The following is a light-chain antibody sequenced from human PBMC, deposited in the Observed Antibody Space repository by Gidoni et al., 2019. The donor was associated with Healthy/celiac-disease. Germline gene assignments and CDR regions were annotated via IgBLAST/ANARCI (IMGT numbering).Light chain of an antibody. Sequence: QSVLTQPPSASGTPGQRVPISCSGSSSNIGSNYVYWYQQLPGTAPKLLIYSNNPRPSGVPDRFSGSKSGTSASLAISGLRSEDEADYYCAAWDDSLSGVFGGGTKLTVL. CDR2: SNN. V-gene: IGLV1-47*02. J-gene: IGLJ2*01. CDR1: SSNIGSNY. CDR3: AAWDDSLSGV.